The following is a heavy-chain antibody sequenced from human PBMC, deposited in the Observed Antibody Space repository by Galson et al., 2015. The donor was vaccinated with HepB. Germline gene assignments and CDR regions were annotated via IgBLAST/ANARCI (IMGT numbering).Heavy chain of an antibody. V-gene: IGHV3-30*03. CDR3: ARDPDDTNGYYLTFEY. CDR1: GFTFSSYA. D-gene: IGHD3-22*01. CDR2: ISYDGSNQ. Sequence: SLRLSCAASGFTFSSYAMSWVRQAPGKGLEWVSMISYDGSNQFYIESVMGRFTIYRDVSKNTLYLQMNSLRAEDTAVYYCARDPDDTNGYYLTFEYWGQGSLVTVSS. J-gene: IGHJ4*02.